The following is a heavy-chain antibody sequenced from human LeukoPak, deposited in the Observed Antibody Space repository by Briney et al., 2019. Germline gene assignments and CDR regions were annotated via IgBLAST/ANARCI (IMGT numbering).Heavy chain of an antibody. J-gene: IGHJ4*02. V-gene: IGHV1-18*01. CDR3: ARDRVHSMVRAYYFDY. Sequence: GASVKVSCKASGYTFTSYGISWVRQAPGQGLEWMGWISAYSGNTNYAQKLQGRVTMTTDTSTSTAYMELRSLRSDDTAVYYCARDRVHSMVRAYYFDYWGQGTLVTVSS. CDR1: GYTFTSYG. CDR2: ISAYSGNT. D-gene: IGHD3-10*01.